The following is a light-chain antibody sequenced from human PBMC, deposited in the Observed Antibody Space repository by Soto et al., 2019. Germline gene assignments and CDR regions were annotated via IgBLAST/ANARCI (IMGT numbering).Light chain of an antibody. Sequence: EVVLTQSPVTLSLSPGERATLSCRASQSFRGLLAWYQQKPGQAPRLLIYDASSRATGIPDRFSGSGSGTDFTLTISRLEPEDFAVYYCQQYGSSPRTFGGGTKVEIK. CDR3: QQYGSSPRT. CDR2: DAS. V-gene: IGKV3-20*01. CDR1: QSFRGL. J-gene: IGKJ4*01.